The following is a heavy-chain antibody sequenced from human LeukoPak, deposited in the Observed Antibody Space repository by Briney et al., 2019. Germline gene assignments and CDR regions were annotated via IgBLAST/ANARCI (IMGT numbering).Heavy chain of an antibody. D-gene: IGHD6-13*01. V-gene: IGHV1-2*02. Sequence: HVASVKVSCKASGYTFTGYYMHWVRQAPGQGLEWMGWINPNSGGTNYAQKFQGRVTMTRDTSISTAYMELSRLRSDDTAVYYCARDREEEYSSSWYRYWGQGTLVTVSS. CDR3: ARDREEEYSSSWYRY. CDR1: GYTFTGYY. CDR2: INPNSGGT. J-gene: IGHJ4*02.